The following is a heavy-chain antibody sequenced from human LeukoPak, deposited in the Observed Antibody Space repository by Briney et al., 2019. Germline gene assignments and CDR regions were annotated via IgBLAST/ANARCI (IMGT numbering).Heavy chain of an antibody. CDR3: AGRPLSSPHSFDD. CDR1: GFTYSDHY. CDR2: TANKANSYIT. V-gene: IGHV3-72*01. D-gene: IGHD6-19*01. Sequence: PGGSLRLSCTASGFTYSDHYMDWVRQAPGKGLEWVGRTANKANSYITYYAASVKGRFVISTDDSKNSLHLQMNSLKTEDTAVYYCAGRPLSSPHSFDDWGPGTLVTVSS. J-gene: IGHJ4*02.